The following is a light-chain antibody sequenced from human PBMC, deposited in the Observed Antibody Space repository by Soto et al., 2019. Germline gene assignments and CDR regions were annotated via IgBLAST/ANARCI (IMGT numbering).Light chain of an antibody. CDR1: QSVSSY. Sequence: EIVLTQSPGTLSLSPGERATLSCRASQSVSSYLAWYQQKPGQSPRLLIYGASGRATGIPDRFSGSGSGTDFTLTISSLEPEDFAVYYCQQYGSAPRTFGQGTKVDIK. J-gene: IGKJ1*01. V-gene: IGKV3-20*01. CDR2: GAS. CDR3: QQYGSAPRT.